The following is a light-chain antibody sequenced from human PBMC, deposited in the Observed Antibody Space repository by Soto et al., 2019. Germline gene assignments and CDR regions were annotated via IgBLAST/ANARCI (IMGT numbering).Light chain of an antibody. CDR1: SSDVGGYDH. CDR3: SSYTKSHTWV. V-gene: IGLV2-14*01. CDR2: EVS. J-gene: IGLJ2*01. Sequence: QSALTQPASVSGSPGQSIAISCTGTSSDVGGYDHVSWYQQHPGKAPKLMIYEVSNRPSGVSDRFSGSKSANTASLTISGLQAEDEADYYCSSYTKSHTWVFGGGTKLTVL.